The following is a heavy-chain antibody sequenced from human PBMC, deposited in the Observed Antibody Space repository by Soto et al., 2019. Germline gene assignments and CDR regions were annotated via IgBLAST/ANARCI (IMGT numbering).Heavy chain of an antibody. Sequence: QVQLQQWGAGLVKPSETLSLSCAVYGQSFSGHSWAWIRQPPGKGLEGIGEINESGSTYYNPSLKSRFTISTDTSKNQFSLKLSSVSAADTAAYFCARGSGIVALPGELEDVKYDYWGQGTLVNVSS. V-gene: IGHV4-34*01. CDR1: GQSFSGHS. CDR3: ARGSGIVALPGELEDVKYDY. CDR2: INESGST. D-gene: IGHD1-1*01. J-gene: IGHJ4*02.